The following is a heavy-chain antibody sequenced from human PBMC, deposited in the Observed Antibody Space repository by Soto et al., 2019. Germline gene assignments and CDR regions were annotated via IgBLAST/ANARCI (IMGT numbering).Heavy chain of an antibody. D-gene: IGHD1-26*01. J-gene: IGHJ4*02. CDR1: GGSIRNGDYY. Sequence: KPSETLSLTCTVSGGSIRNGDYYWGWIRQPPGKGLEWIGYVYYSGTTYSHPSLNSRVSISVDTSENQFSLRLTSVTAADTAVYYCVTVNSVGAAYYFDYWGPGTLVTVS. CDR2: VYYSGTT. V-gene: IGHV4-30-4*01. CDR3: VTVNSVGAAYYFDY.